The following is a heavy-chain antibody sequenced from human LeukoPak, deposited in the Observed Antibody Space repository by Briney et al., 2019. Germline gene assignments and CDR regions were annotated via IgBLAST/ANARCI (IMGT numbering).Heavy chain of an antibody. CDR3: AKDIAVAGTGIDY. D-gene: IGHD6-19*01. CDR1: GFTFSSYA. V-gene: IGHV3-43D*03. CDR2: ISWDGGST. J-gene: IGHJ4*02. Sequence: GGSLRLSCAASGFTFSSYAMHWVRQAPGKGLEWVSLISWDGGSTYYADSVKGRFTISRDNSKNSLYLQMNSLRAEDTALYYCAKDIAVAGTGIDYWGQGTLVTVSS.